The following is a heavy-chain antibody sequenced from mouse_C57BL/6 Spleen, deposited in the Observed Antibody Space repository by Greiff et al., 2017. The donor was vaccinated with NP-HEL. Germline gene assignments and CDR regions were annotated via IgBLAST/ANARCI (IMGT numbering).Heavy chain of an antibody. J-gene: IGHJ2*01. Sequence: EVKLMESGGGLVKPGGSLKLSCAASGFTFSSYAMSWVRQTPEKRLEWVATISDGGSYTYYPDNVKGRFTISRDNAKNNLYLQMSHLKSEDTAMYYCARAYYDYDKGYYFDYWGQGTTLTVSS. CDR2: ISDGGSYT. CDR1: GFTFSSYA. V-gene: IGHV5-4*03. D-gene: IGHD2-4*01. CDR3: ARAYYDYDKGYYFDY.